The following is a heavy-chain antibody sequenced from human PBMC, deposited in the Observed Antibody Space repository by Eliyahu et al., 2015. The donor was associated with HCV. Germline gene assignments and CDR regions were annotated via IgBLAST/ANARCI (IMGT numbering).Heavy chain of an antibody. Sequence: QVQLVESGGGVVQPGRSLRLSCAASGFTFXSXAMHWVRQAPGKGLEWVAVISYDGSNKYYADSVKGRFTISRDNSKNTLYLQMNSLRAEDTAVYYCARTGYNWNPEDGYYFDYWGQGTLVTVSS. CDR3: ARTGYNWNPEDGYYFDY. D-gene: IGHD1-20*01. CDR1: GFTFXSXA. CDR2: ISYDGSNK. J-gene: IGHJ4*02. V-gene: IGHV3-30-3*01.